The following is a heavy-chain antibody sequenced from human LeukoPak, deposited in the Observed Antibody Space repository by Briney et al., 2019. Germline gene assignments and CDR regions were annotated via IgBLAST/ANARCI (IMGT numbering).Heavy chain of an antibody. CDR2: INHSGST. D-gene: IGHD3-16*01. J-gene: IGHJ3*02. Sequence: SETLSLTCAVYGGSFSGYYWSWIRQPPGKGLEWIGEINHSGSTNYNPSHKSRVTISVDTSKNQFSLKLSSVTAADTAVYYCARETYYDYVGDAFDIWGQGTMVTVSS. V-gene: IGHV4-34*01. CDR3: ARETYYDYVGDAFDI. CDR1: GGSFSGYY.